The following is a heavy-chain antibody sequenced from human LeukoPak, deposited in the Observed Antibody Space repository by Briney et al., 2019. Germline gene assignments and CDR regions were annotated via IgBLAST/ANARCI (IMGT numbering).Heavy chain of an antibody. CDR2: INPNSGGT. D-gene: IGHD3-22*01. J-gene: IGHJ5*02. CDR3: ARVRYYDRGLGFDP. V-gene: IGHV1-2*02. CDR1: GFTFTGYY. Sequence: GASVKVSCKASGFTFTGYYMHWVRQAPGQGLEWMGWINPNSGGTNYAQKFQGRVTMTRDTSISTAYMELSRLRSDDTAVYYCARVRYYDRGLGFDPWGQGTLVTVSS.